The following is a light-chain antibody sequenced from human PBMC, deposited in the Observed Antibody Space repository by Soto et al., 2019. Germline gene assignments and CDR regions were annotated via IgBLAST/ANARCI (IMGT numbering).Light chain of an antibody. CDR1: HDIKKY. CDR3: QQFDDLPLT. J-gene: IGKJ4*01. Sequence: DIQMTQSQSSLSASVGDRVTITCQASHDIKKYLNWYQQKAHKVPKLLIHDVSTLATGVPSRFTGSGSGTDFTLTINSLQPEDVATYYCQQFDDLPLTFGGGTKVDIK. CDR2: DVS. V-gene: IGKV1-33*01.